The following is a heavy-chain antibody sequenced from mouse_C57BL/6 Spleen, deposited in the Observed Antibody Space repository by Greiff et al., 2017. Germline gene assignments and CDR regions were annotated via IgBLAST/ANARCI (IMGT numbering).Heavy chain of an antibody. CDR3: AGLYGSSNWYFDV. CDR2: IYPRSGNT. CDR1: GYTFTSYG. V-gene: IGHV1-81*01. Sequence: VQLQQSGAELARPGASVKLSCKASGYTFTSYGISWVKQRTGQGLEWIGEIYPRSGNTYYNEKFKGKATLTADKSSSTAYMELRSLTSEDSAVYFGAGLYGSSNWYFDVWGTGTTVTVSS. J-gene: IGHJ1*03. D-gene: IGHD1-1*01.